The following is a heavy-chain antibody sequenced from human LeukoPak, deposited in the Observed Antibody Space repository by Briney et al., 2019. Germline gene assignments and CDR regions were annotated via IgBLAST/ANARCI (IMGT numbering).Heavy chain of an antibody. D-gene: IGHD3-3*01. Sequence: PGRSLRLSCAASGFTFDDYAMHWVRQAPGKGLEWVSGISWNSGSIGYADSVKGRFTISRDNAKNTLYLQMNSLRDEDTALYYCAIHGGGTIRIEAFDVWGQGTMVTISS. CDR1: GFTFDDYA. CDR3: AIHGGGTIRIEAFDV. CDR2: ISWNSGSI. V-gene: IGHV3-9*01. J-gene: IGHJ3*01.